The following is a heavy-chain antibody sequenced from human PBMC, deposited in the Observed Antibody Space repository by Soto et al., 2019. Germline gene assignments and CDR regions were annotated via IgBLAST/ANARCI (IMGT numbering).Heavy chain of an antibody. CDR2: ISGTGYNT. V-gene: IGHV3-23*01. CDR1: GLTFTSYA. CDR3: AKAGFSSSWSPTYFDY. Sequence: EVQLLESGGGLVQPGGSLRLSCAASGLTFTSYAMNWVRLAPGKGLEWVSAISGTGYNTYYADSVKGRFTISRDNTKNTLYLQMNSLRAEATAVYYCAKAGFSSSWSPTYFDYWGQGTLVTVSS. D-gene: IGHD6-13*01. J-gene: IGHJ4*02.